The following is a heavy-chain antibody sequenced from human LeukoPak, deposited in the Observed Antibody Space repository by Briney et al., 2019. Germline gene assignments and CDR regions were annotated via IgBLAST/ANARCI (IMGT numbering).Heavy chain of an antibody. CDR1: GGSISSGSHY. V-gene: IGHV4-61*02. J-gene: IGHJ5*02. CDR3: ARAVGSSESNWFDP. Sequence: SETLSLTCTVSGGSISSGSHYWSWVRQPAGKGLKWIGRIYSSGSTNYNPSLKSRVTISIDTSKNQFSLKLSSVTAADTAVYYCARAVGSSESNWFDPWGQGTLATVSS. D-gene: IGHD1-26*01. CDR2: IYSSGST.